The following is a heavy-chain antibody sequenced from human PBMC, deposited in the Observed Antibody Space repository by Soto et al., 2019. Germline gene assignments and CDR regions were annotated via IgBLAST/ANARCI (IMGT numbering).Heavy chain of an antibody. J-gene: IGHJ3*02. Sequence: ASVKVSCKASGYTFTGYYMHWVRQAPGQGLEWMGWINPNSGGTNYAQKFQGRVTMTRDTSISTDYMELSRLRSDDTAVYYCARGTTYYYDSSGYPDAFDIWGQGTMVTVSS. CDR2: INPNSGGT. D-gene: IGHD3-22*01. CDR1: GYTFTGYY. V-gene: IGHV1-2*02. CDR3: ARGTTYYYDSSGYPDAFDI.